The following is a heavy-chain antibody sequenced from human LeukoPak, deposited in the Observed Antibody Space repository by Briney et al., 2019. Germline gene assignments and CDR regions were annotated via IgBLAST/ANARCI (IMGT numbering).Heavy chain of an antibody. Sequence: SQTLSLTCTVSGGSISSGDYYWSWIRQPPGKGLEWIGYIYYSGCTYYNPSLKSRVTISVDTSKNQFSLKLSSVTAADTAVYYCARGALYYYDSSGYPTQGHFDYWGQGTLVTVSS. CDR1: GGSISSGDYY. D-gene: IGHD3-22*01. CDR2: IYYSGCT. J-gene: IGHJ4*02. CDR3: ARGALYYYDSSGYPTQGHFDY. V-gene: IGHV4-30-4*08.